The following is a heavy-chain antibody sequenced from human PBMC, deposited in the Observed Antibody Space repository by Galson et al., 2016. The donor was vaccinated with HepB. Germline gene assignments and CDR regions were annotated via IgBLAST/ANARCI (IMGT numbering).Heavy chain of an antibody. D-gene: IGHD3-3*01. CDR1: GYTFASYW. CDR2: INPGDFDT. V-gene: IGHV5-51*01. Sequence: QSGAEVKKAGESLKISCKGSGYTFASYWIGWVRQMPGKGLEWMGIINPGDFDTRYGPSFQGQVTISIDKSISTAYLQWSSLEASDSAMYYCARSLTGSCDFGGAIYSYYAMDVWGQGTTVIVS. J-gene: IGHJ6*01. CDR3: ARSLTGSCDFGGAIYSYYAMDV.